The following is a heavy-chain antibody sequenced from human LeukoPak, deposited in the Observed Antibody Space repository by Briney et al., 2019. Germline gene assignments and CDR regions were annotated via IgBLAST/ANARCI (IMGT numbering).Heavy chain of an antibody. J-gene: IGHJ4*02. CDR2: INHSGRT. D-gene: IGHD2-15*01. V-gene: IGHV4-34*01. Sequence: SETLSLTCTVDGGSFTDFYWTWIRQAQGKVLEWVGDINHSGRTTYNPSLKSRVTISVDTSKNQFSLKLSSATAADTAVYYCARHYCSGGSCLFDYWGQGTLVTVSS. CDR3: ARHYCSGGSCLFDY. CDR1: GGSFTDFY.